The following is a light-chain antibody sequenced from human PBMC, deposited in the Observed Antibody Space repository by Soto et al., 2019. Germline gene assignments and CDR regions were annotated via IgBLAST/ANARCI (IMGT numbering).Light chain of an antibody. CDR3: QQYNTYPLS. V-gene: IGKV1-5*01. J-gene: IGKJ4*01. Sequence: DIQMTQSPSTLSASVGDRVIITCRASQSIGKWLAWYQQRPGKAPKLLIYDASNLESGVPSRFSGSTARTEFTLTVSSLQPDDFATYYCQQYNTYPLSFGGGTKVEIK. CDR1: QSIGKW. CDR2: DAS.